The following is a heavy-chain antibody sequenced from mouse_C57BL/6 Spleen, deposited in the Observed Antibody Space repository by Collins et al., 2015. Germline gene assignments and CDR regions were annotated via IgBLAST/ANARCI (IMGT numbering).Heavy chain of an antibody. J-gene: IGHJ4*01. CDR3: TREDPYAMDY. CDR1: GYTFTDYE. V-gene: IGHV1-15*01. CDR2: IDPETGGT. Sequence: LQQSGAELVRPGASVTLSCKASGYTFTDYEMHWVKQTPVHGLEWIGAIDPETGGTAYNQKFKGKATLTADKSSSTAYMELRSLTSEDSAVYYCTREDPYAMDYWGQGTSVTVSS.